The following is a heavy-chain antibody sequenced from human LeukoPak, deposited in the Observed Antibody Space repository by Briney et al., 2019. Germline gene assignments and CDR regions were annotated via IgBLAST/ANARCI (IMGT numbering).Heavy chain of an antibody. D-gene: IGHD6-19*01. CDR2: IIPIFGTA. CDR3: ARWGAYSSGWFYEANDY. CDR1: GGTFSSYA. V-gene: IGHV1-69*06. J-gene: IGHJ4*02. Sequence: SVKVSCKASGGTFSSYAISWVRQAPGQGLEWMGGIIPIFGTANYAQKFQGRVTITADKSTSTAYMELSSLRSEDTAVYYCARWGAYSSGWFYEANDYWGQGTLVTVSS.